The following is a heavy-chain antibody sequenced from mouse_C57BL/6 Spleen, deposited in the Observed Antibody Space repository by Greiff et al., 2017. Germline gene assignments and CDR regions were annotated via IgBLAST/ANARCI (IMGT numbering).Heavy chain of an antibody. CDR3: RKYGSLYWYFDV. Sequence: VKLVESGPGLVQPSQSLSITCTVSGFSLTSYGVNWVRQSPGKGLEWLGVIWSGGSTDYNAAFISRLSISKDNSKSQVFFKMNSLQADDTAIYYGRKYGSLYWYFDVWGTGTTVTVSS. V-gene: IGHV2-2*01. J-gene: IGHJ1*03. CDR1: GFSLTSYG. D-gene: IGHD1-1*01. CDR2: IWSGGST.